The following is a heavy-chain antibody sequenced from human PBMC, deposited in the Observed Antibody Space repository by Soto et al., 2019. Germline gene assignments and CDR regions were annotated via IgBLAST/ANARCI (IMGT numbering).Heavy chain of an antibody. CDR3: ARVPYCSSSSCYSYFDS. CDR1: GFTLSSYW. J-gene: IGHJ4*02. Sequence: EVQLVESGGGLVQPGGSLRLSCAASGFTLSSYWMHWARQAPGKGLVWVSRISSDGSSTNYADSVKGRFTISRDNAKNTRHLQMNSLRAEDTAVYYCARVPYCSSSSCYSYFDSWGQGTLVTVSS. D-gene: IGHD2-2*01. CDR2: ISSDGSST. V-gene: IGHV3-74*01.